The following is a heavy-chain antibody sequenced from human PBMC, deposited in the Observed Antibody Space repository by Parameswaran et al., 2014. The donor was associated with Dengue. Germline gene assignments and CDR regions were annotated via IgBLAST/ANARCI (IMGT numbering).Heavy chain of an antibody. J-gene: IGHJ6*02. D-gene: IGHD2-2*01. V-gene: IGHV1-46*01. Sequence: WVRQAPGQGLEWMGIINPSGGSTSYAQKFQGRATMTRDTSMSTVYMELSSLRSEDTAVYYCARDHNQLPEKYYYGMDVWGQGTTVTVSS. CDR2: INPSGGST. CDR3: ARDHNQLPEKYYYGMDV.